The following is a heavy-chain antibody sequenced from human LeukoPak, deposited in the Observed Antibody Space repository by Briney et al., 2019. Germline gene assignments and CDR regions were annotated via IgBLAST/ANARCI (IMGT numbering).Heavy chain of an antibody. J-gene: IGHJ4*02. CDR2: INHSGST. D-gene: IGHD3-3*01. CDR3: ARVRITIFGVVYFDY. CDR1: GGPFSGYY. Sequence: SETLSLTCAVYGGPFSGYYWSWIRQPPGKGLEWIGEINHSGSTNYNPSLKSRVTISVDTSKNQFSLKLSSVTAADTAVYYCARVRITIFGVVYFDYWGQGTLVTVSS. V-gene: IGHV4-34*01.